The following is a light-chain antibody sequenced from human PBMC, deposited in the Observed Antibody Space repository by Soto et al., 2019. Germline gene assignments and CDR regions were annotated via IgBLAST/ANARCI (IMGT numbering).Light chain of an antibody. CDR1: QSVSSGY. V-gene: IGKV3-20*01. CDR3: QQYGSSPPIT. Sequence: EIVLTQSPGALSLSPGERATLSCRASQSVSSGYLAWYQQKPGQAPRLLIFATSRRATGIPDRFSGSGSGTDFTLTISRLKPEDVAVYYCQQYGSSPPITLGQGTRLEIK. J-gene: IGKJ5*01. CDR2: ATS.